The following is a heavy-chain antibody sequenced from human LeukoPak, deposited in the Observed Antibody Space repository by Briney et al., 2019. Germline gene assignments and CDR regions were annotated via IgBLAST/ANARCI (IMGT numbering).Heavy chain of an antibody. V-gene: IGHV3-53*01. Sequence: GGSLRLSCAASGFTVSSNYMSWVRQAPGKGLEWVSVIYSGGSTYYADSVKGRFTISRDNAKNSLYLQMNSLRAEDTAVYYCARGHIVVVIATDDAFDIWGQGTMVTVSS. D-gene: IGHD2-21*01. CDR1: GFTVSSNY. J-gene: IGHJ3*02. CDR2: IYSGGST. CDR3: ARGHIVVVIATDDAFDI.